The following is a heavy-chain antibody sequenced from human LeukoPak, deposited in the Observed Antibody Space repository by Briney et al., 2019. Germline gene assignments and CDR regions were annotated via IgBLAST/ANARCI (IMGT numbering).Heavy chain of an antibody. V-gene: IGHV3-21*01. CDR3: ARVLAAAGDYFDY. CDR1: GFTFDSYG. J-gene: IGHJ4*02. CDR2: ISSSSTYI. Sequence: GGSLRLSCAASGFTFDSYGMNWVRQAPGKGLEWISSISSSSTYIYYADSVKGRFTISRDNAKNSLYLQMNSLRAEDTAVYYCARVLAAAGDYFDYWGQGTLVTVSS. D-gene: IGHD6-13*01.